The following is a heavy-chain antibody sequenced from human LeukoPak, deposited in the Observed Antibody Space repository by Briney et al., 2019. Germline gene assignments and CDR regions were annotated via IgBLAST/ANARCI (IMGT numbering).Heavy chain of an antibody. D-gene: IGHD3-22*01. J-gene: IGHJ4*02. CDR1: GFTFSSYA. V-gene: IGHV3-23*01. Sequence: GGSLRLSCAASGFTFSSYAMSWVRQAPGKGLEWVSAISGSGGSTYYADSVKGRFTISRDNSKNTLYLQMNSLRAEDTAVYYCTTDLPPYYYDSSGYYSPFNYWGQGTLVTVSS. CDR2: ISGSGGST. CDR3: TTDLPPYYYDSSGYYSPFNY.